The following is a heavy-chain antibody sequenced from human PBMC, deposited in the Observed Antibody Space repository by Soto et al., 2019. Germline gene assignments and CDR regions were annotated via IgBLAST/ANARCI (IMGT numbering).Heavy chain of an antibody. D-gene: IGHD5-12*01. J-gene: IGHJ6*02. CDR3: ARHRGSPGSYFGMDV. CDR2: IYPGDSDT. V-gene: IGHV5-51*01. Sequence: LKISCKGSGYSFTSYWINWVRQMPGKGLEWMGVIYPGDSDTRYSPSFQGQVTISADKSINTAYLQWRSPKASDTAVYYCARHRGSPGSYFGMDVWGQGTTVTVSS. CDR1: GYSFTSYW.